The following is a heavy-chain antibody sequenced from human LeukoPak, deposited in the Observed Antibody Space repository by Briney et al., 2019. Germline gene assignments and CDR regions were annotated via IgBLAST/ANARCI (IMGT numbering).Heavy chain of an antibody. CDR2: IYYSGST. Sequence: SETLSLTCTVSGGSISSYYWSWIRQPPGKGLEWIGYIYYSGSTNYNPSLKSRVTISVDTSKNQFSLKLSSVTAADTAVYYCASGSGWYYYWGKGTLVTVSS. D-gene: IGHD6-19*01. CDR1: GGSISSYY. CDR3: ASGSGWYYY. V-gene: IGHV4-59*01. J-gene: IGHJ4*02.